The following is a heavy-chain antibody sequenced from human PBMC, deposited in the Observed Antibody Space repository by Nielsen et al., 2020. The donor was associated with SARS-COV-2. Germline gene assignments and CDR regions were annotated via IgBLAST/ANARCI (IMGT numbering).Heavy chain of an antibody. D-gene: IGHD3-3*01. J-gene: IGHJ4*02. V-gene: IGHV3-23*01. Sequence: GESLKISCAASGFTFNTYDMTWVRQAPGQGLEWVSSISGSGTSTFYADSLKGRFDISRDNAKNTLYLQMNSLRAEDTATYYCAEVGFYDFWSGYYPHDTGDYWGQGILVTVSS. CDR2: ISGSGTST. CDR1: GFTFNTYD. CDR3: AEVGFYDFWSGYYPHDTGDY.